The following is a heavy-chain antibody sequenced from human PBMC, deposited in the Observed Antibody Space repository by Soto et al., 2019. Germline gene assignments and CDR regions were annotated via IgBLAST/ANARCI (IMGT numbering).Heavy chain of an antibody. CDR2: ISSYNGNT. J-gene: IGHJ4*02. V-gene: IGHV1-18*01. Sequence: RASVKVSCKASGYTFSSYGISWVRQAPGQGLEWMGWISSYNGNTNYAQNLQGRVTMTTDTSTSTAYMELRSLRSDDTAVYYCARVPKYYYDSSGYSTFDYWGQGTLVTVSS. CDR3: ARVPKYYYDSSGYSTFDY. CDR1: GYTFSSYG. D-gene: IGHD3-22*01.